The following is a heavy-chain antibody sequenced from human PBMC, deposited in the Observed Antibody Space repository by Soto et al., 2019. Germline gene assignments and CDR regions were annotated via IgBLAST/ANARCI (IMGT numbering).Heavy chain of an antibody. Sequence: QVQLVQSGAEVTKPGSSVKVSCKASGGIFSTYAISWLRQAPGQGLEWMGGIIPLFGTPNYAQRFQGRVTITADEYTSTAYMELSRLRSEDTAVYYCARDRDDYGSGNYYNRIDFWGQGTLVTVSS. CDR1: GGIFSTYA. CDR3: ARDRDDYGSGNYYNRIDF. CDR2: IIPLFGTP. D-gene: IGHD3-10*01. V-gene: IGHV1-69*01. J-gene: IGHJ4*02.